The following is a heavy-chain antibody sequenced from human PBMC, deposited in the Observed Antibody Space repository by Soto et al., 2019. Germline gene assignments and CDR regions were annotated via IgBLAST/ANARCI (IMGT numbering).Heavy chain of an antibody. CDR1: GGSFSGYY. D-gene: IGHD5-18*01. CDR3: VRGGYSYGYYYYGMDV. J-gene: IGHJ6*02. Sequence: PSETLSLTCAVYGGSFSGYYWSWIRRPPGKGLEWIGEINHSGSTNYNPSLKSRVTISVDTSKNQFSLKLSSVTAADTAVYYCVRGGYSYGYYYYGMDVWGQGTTVTVSS. V-gene: IGHV4-34*01. CDR2: INHSGST.